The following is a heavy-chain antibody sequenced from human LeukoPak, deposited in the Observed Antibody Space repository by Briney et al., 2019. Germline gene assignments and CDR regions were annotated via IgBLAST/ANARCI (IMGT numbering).Heavy chain of an antibody. D-gene: IGHD2-21*01. V-gene: IGHV3-23*01. CDR2: TSSSDAGT. CDR1: GFTLSTYA. J-gene: IGHJ4*02. Sequence: GGSLRLSCAASGFTLSTYAMSWVRQTPGKGLGWVAATSSSDAGTYHADSVRGRFTISRDNSKNTLYLQMNSLRAEDAAVYFCAKAPVTSCRGAYCYPFDSWGQGTLVTVSS. CDR3: AKAPVTSCRGAYCYPFDS.